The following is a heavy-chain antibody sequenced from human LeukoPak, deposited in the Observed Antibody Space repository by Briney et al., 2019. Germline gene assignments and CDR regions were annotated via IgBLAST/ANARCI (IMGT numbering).Heavy chain of an antibody. CDR1: GFTFSSYA. V-gene: IGHV3-23*01. CDR2: ISGSGGST. CDR3: AKSPIVRGVIMPFDY. Sequence: GGSLRLSCAASGFTFSSYAMSWVRQAPGKELEWVSAISGSGGSTYYADSVKGRFTISRDNSKNTLYLQMNSLRAEDTAVYYCAKSPIVRGVIMPFDYWGQGTLVTVSS. J-gene: IGHJ4*02. D-gene: IGHD3-10*01.